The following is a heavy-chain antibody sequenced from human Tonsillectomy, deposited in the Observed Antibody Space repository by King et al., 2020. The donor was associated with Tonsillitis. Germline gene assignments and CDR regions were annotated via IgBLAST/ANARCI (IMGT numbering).Heavy chain of an antibody. CDR2: IKSKNDGGKT. J-gene: IGHJ3*02. CDR1: GFTFSNAW. V-gene: IGHV3-15*01. D-gene: IGHD4-23*01. CDR3: TTNRGIRWSYGAFDI. Sequence: VQLVESGGGLVKPGGSLRLSCAASGFTFSNAWMSWVRQAPGKGLEWVGRIKSKNDGGKTDYAAPVKCRFTISRDDTKNTLYLQRNSLNTQDTAVYYCTTNRGIRWSYGAFDIWGQGTMVTVSS.